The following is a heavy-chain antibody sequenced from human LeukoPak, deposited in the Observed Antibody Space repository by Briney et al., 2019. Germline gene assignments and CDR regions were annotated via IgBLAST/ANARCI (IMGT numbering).Heavy chain of an antibody. CDR2: IYPGDSDT. V-gene: IGHV5-51*01. Sequence: GESLKISCKGSGYSFTSYWIGWVRRMPGKGLEWMGIIYPGDSDTRYSPSFQGQVTISADKSISTAYLQWSSLKASDTAMYYCARTGWVYSSSVPYHFDYWGQGTLVTVSS. J-gene: IGHJ4*01. CDR3: ARTGWVYSSSVPYHFDY. D-gene: IGHD6-13*01. CDR1: GYSFTSYW.